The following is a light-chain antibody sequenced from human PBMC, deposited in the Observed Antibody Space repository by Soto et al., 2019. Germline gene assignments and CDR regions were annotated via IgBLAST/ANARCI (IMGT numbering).Light chain of an antibody. CDR1: SSDVGGYSY. V-gene: IGLV2-14*01. Sequence: QSVLTQPASVSGSPGQSITISCTGTSSDVGGYSYVSWYQQHPGKAPKLMIYEVSNRPSGVSNRFSGSKSGNTASLTISGLQAEDEADYYCSSYTSSSTLVFRTGTKVTV. CDR2: EVS. J-gene: IGLJ1*01. CDR3: SSYTSSSTLV.